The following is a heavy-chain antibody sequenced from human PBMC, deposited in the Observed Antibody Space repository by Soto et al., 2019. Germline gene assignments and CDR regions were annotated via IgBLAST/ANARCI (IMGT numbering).Heavy chain of an antibody. CDR3: ARPNESSGYYPLIY. D-gene: IGHD3-22*01. CDR1: GGSLSSYY. J-gene: IGHJ4*02. CDR2: IYYTGST. V-gene: IGHV4-59*01. Sequence: GTLSLTCTVSGGSLSSYYWSWIRQPPGKGLEWIGYIYYTGSTNYNPSLKSRVTISVDTSKNQFSLKLSSVTAADTAVYYCARPNESSGYYPLIYWGQGTPVTVSS.